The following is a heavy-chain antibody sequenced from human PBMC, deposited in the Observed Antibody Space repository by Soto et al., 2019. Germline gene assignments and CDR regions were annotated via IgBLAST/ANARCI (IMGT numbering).Heavy chain of an antibody. J-gene: IGHJ5*02. CDR3: ARGRSIAVAGTGSRKNWFDP. D-gene: IGHD6-19*01. CDR2: IIPIFGTA. Sequence: GASVKVSCKASGGTFSSYAISWVRQAPGQGLEWLGGIIPIFGTANYAQKFQGRVTITADESTSTAYMELSSLRSEDTAVYYCARGRSIAVAGTGSRKNWFDPWGQGTLVTVSS. CDR1: GGTFSSYA. V-gene: IGHV1-69*13.